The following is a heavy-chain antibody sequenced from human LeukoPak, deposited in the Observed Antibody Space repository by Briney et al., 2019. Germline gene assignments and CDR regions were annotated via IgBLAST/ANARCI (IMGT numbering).Heavy chain of an antibody. D-gene: IGHD2-15*01. CDR1: GGSFSGFK. CDR2: ISHSGNT. CDR3: ARVPAYCSGGSCYYYYYYMDV. V-gene: IGHV4-34*01. Sequence: PSETLSLTCAVYGGSFSGFKWNWIRQPPGKGLEWIGEISHSGNTSYNPSLKSRVTISLDASKNQFSLNLTSVTAADTAVYYCARVPAYCSGGSCYYYYYYMDVWGKGTTVTVSS. J-gene: IGHJ6*03.